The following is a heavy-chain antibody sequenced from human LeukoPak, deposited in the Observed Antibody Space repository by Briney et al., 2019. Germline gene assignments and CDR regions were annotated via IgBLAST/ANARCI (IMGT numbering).Heavy chain of an antibody. Sequence: GGSLRLSCEASGFTFTSHAMNWLRQPPGKGLEWVSSTTATGGTTYYADSVKGRFTISRDNSKNMLYLQMDSLRVEDTAVYYCGKARGYSYGTEYWGQGTLVTVSS. CDR3: GKARGYSYGTEY. J-gene: IGHJ4*02. CDR2: TTATGGTT. V-gene: IGHV3-23*01. CDR1: GFTFTSHA. D-gene: IGHD5-18*01.